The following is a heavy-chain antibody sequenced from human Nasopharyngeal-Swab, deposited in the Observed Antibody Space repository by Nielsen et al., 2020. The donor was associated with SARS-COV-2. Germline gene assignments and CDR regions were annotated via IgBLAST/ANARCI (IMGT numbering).Heavy chain of an antibody. J-gene: IGHJ4*02. CDR2: VSWNSGNI. V-gene: IGHV3-9*01. CDR3: ARDPATGAPDH. D-gene: IGHD1-26*01. Sequence: GGSLRLSCTASGFNFHDYVMHWVRQAPGKGLEWVSSVSWNSGNIGYADSVKGRFTISRDNAKNSLYLQMHSLRADDTALYYCARDPATGAPDHWGQGTLVTVSS. CDR1: GFNFHDYV.